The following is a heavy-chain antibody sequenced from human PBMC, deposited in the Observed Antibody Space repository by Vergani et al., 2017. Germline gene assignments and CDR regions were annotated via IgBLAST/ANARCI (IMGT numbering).Heavy chain of an antibody. Sequence: QVQLQESGPGLVKPSETLSLTCAVSGYSISSAYYWGWIRQPPGKGLEWIGSIYHSGSTYYNPSLKSRVTISVDTSKNQFSLKLSSVTAADTAVYYCARQGGGYYGSGTFDYWGQGTLVTVSS. D-gene: IGHD3-10*01. CDR3: ARQGGGYYGSGTFDY. CDR2: IYHSGST. V-gene: IGHV4-38-2*01. CDR1: GYSISSAYY. J-gene: IGHJ4*02.